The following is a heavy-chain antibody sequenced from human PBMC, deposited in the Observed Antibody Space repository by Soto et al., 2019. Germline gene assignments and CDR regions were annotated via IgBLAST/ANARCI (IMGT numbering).Heavy chain of an antibody. Sequence: GGSLRLSCAASGFTFSSYAMHWVRQAPGKGLEYVSAISSNGGSTYYANSVKGRFTISRDNSKNTLYLQMGSLRAEDMAVYYCARDPGPDRPGYCSGGSCLRNAFDIWGQGTMVTVSS. J-gene: IGHJ3*02. CDR2: ISSNGGST. CDR3: ARDPGPDRPGYCSGGSCLRNAFDI. CDR1: GFTFSSYA. V-gene: IGHV3-64*01. D-gene: IGHD2-15*01.